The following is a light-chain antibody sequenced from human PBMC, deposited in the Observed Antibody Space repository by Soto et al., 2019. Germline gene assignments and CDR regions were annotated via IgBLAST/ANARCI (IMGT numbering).Light chain of an antibody. J-gene: IGKJ5*01. V-gene: IGKV3-20*01. CDR2: AAS. CDR1: QSFSGTY. CDR3: QQYGSSPRIT. Sequence: EIVLTQSPGTLSLSPGERATLSCRASQSFSGTYLAWYQQKPGQAPRLLIYAASTRATGIPHRFSGSGSGTDFTLTISRLEPEDFAVYYCQQYGSSPRITFGQGTRLEIK.